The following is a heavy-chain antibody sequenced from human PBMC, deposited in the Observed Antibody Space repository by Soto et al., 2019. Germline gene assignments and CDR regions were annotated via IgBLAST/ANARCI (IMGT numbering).Heavy chain of an antibody. Sequence: QVQLVQSGAEEKKPGASVKVSCKASGYTFTTYAMHWVRQAPGQRFEWMGWINAGNGNTKYSQKFQGRVTITRNTSVSTSYMELRSLTSEDTAVYYCARIEEGGFEFWGQVALVTVYS. CDR3: ARIEEGGFEF. CDR1: GYTFTTYA. CDR2: INAGNGNT. J-gene: IGHJ4*02. D-gene: IGHD1-26*01. V-gene: IGHV1-3*05.